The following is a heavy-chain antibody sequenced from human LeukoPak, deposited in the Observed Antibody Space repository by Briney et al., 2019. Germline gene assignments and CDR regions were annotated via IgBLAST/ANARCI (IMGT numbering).Heavy chain of an antibody. CDR1: GFTFSSYA. V-gene: IGHV3-23*01. J-gene: IGHJ2*01. CDR2: ISGSGGSA. CDR3: AKGSSLDWYFDL. Sequence: PGGSLRLSCAASGFTFSSYAMSWVPQAPVKGLEWVSAISGSGGSAYYADSVKGRFTISRDNSKNTLYLQMNSLRAEDTAVYYCAKGSSLDWYFDLWGRGTLVTVSS.